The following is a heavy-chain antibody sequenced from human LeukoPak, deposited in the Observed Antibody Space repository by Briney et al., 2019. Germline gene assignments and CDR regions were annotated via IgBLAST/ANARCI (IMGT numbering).Heavy chain of an antibody. CDR2: IYYSGST. D-gene: IGHD5-12*01. J-gene: IGHJ4*02. CDR1: DGSISSYY. Sequence: SETLSLTCTVSDGSISSYYWSWIRQPPGKGLEWIGYIYYSGSTNYNPSLKSRVTISVDTSKNQFSLKLSSVTAADTAVYYCASEGDGATEIYFDYWGQGTLVTVSS. CDR3: ASEGDGATEIYFDY. V-gene: IGHV4-59*08.